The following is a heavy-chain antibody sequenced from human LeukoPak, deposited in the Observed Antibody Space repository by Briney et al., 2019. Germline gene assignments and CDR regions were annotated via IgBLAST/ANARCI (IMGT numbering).Heavy chain of an antibody. Sequence: ASVKVSCKASGYTFTGYYMHWVRQAPGQGLEWMGRINPNSGGTNYTQKFQGRVTMTRDTSISTAYMELSRLRSDDTAVYYCARRGPPAYSGSYYVDYWGQGTLVTVS. CDR3: ARRGPPAYSGSYYVDY. D-gene: IGHD1-26*01. CDR1: GYTFTGYY. CDR2: INPNSGGT. V-gene: IGHV1-2*06. J-gene: IGHJ4*02.